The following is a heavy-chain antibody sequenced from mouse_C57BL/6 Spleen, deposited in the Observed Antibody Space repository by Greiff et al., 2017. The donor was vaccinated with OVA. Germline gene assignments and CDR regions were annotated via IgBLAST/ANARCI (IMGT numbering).Heavy chain of an antibody. CDR3: ASSFDPAGWMDY. J-gene: IGHJ4*01. CDR2: IYPSDSET. V-gene: IGHV1-61*01. CDR1: GYTFTSYW. D-gene: IGHD2-3*01. Sequence: QVQLKQPGAELVRPGSSVKLSCKASGYTFTSYWMDWVKQRPGQGLEWIGNIYPSDSETHYNQKFKDKATLTVDKSSSTAYMQLSSLTSEDSAVYCCASSFDPAGWMDYWGQGTSVTVSS.